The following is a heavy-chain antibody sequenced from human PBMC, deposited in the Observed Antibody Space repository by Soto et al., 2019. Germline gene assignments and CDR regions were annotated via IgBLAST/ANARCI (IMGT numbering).Heavy chain of an antibody. CDR3: AATFSMYYGMDV. CDR1: GGSISSYY. V-gene: IGHV4-59*01. J-gene: IGHJ6*02. CDR2: IYYSGST. Sequence: SGTLSLTCTVSGGSISSYYWSWIRQPPGKGLEWIGYIYYSGSTNYNPSLKSRVTISVDTSKNQFSLKLSSVTAADTAVYYCAATFSMYYGMDVWGQGTTVTVSS.